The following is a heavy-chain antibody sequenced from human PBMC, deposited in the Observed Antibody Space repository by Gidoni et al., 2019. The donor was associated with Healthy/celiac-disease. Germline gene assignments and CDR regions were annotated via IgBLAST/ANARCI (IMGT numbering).Heavy chain of an antibody. J-gene: IGHJ4*02. D-gene: IGHD3-10*02. CDR2: ISYDGSNK. CDR1: GFTFSSYG. CDR3: AKDSGRENVLGFDY. Sequence: QVQLVESGGGVVQPGRSLRLSCAASGFTFSSYGMHWVRQAPGKGLEWVAVISYDGSNKYYADSVKGRFTISRDNSKNTLYLQMNSLRAEDTAVYYCAKDSGRENVLGFDYWGQGTLVTVSS. V-gene: IGHV3-30*18.